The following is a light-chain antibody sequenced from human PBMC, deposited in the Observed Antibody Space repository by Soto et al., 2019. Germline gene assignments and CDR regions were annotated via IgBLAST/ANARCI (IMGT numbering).Light chain of an antibody. V-gene: IGLV2-14*02. J-gene: IGLJ2*01. Sequence: QSVLTQPASVSGSPGQSITISCTGTSDVVGNYNLVSWYQQHPGKAPKLIIYEGNKRPSGVSNRFSGFKSANTAYLTISGVQPEDEADYHCSSYTTIKTVVFGGGTKLTVL. CDR2: EGN. CDR3: SSYTTIKTVV. CDR1: SDVVGNYNL.